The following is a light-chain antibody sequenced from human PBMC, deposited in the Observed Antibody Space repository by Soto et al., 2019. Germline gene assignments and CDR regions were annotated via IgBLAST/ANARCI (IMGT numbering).Light chain of an antibody. V-gene: IGKV1-9*01. CDR2: AAS. J-gene: IGKJ5*01. CDR3: QQVNRYPQVT. Sequence: DIQLTQSPSFLSASVGDRVTITCRASQGISNYLAWYQQKPGKAPEVLIYAASNLRGGVPSRFSGGGSGTEFTLTISGLQPEDFATYYCQQVNRYPQVTFGQGTRLEIK. CDR1: QGISNY.